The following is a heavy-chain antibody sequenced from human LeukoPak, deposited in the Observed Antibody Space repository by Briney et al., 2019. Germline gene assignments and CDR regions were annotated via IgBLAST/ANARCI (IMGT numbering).Heavy chain of an antibody. Sequence: ASVKVSCKASGCTFSSYAISWVRQAPGQGLEWMGGIIPIFGTANYAQKFQGRVTITADESTSTAYMELSSLRSEDTAVYYCARTPPEWPMSWFDPWGQGTLVTVSS. V-gene: IGHV1-69*13. CDR2: IIPIFGTA. CDR3: ARTPPEWPMSWFDP. CDR1: GCTFSSYA. J-gene: IGHJ5*02. D-gene: IGHD3-3*01.